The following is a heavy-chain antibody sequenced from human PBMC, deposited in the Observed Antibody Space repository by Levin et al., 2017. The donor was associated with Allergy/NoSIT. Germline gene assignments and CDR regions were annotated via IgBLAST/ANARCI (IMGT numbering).Heavy chain of an antibody. CDR3: ETSDGDYLDFDY. J-gene: IGHJ4*02. CDR2: ISSNGDNT. V-gene: IGHV3-64D*06. Sequence: PGGSLRLSCSASGFTFSSYAMHWVRQAPGKGLEYVSAISSNGDNTYYADSVKGRFSISRDNSKNTLYLLMSSLRTEDTAVYYCETSDGDYLDFDYWGQGTLVTVSS. CDR1: GFTFSSYA. D-gene: IGHD4-17*01.